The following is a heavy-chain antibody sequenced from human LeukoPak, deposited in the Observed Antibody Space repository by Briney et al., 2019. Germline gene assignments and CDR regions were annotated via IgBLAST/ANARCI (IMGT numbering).Heavy chain of an antibody. Sequence: GASVKVSCKASGYTFTGYYMHWVRQAPGQGLEWMEWINPNSGGTNYAQKFQGRVTMTRDTSISTAYMELSRLRSDDTAVYYCARKRAMVRGVYSNWFDPWGQGTLVTVSS. CDR2: INPNSGGT. J-gene: IGHJ5*02. CDR1: GYTFTGYY. V-gene: IGHV1-2*02. CDR3: ARKRAMVRGVYSNWFDP. D-gene: IGHD3-10*01.